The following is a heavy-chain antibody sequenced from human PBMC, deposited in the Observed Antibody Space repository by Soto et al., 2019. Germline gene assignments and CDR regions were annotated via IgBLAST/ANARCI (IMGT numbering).Heavy chain of an antibody. CDR3: AISPYYYDSSGYRTFDY. D-gene: IGHD3-22*01. CDR1: GGSFSGYY. V-gene: IGHV4-34*01. Sequence: PSETLSLTCAVYGGSFSGYYWSWIRQPPGKGLEWIGEINHSGSTNYNPSLKSRVTISVDTSKNQFSLKLSSVTAADTAVYYCAISPYYYDSSGYRTFDYWGQGTLVTASS. J-gene: IGHJ4*02. CDR2: INHSGST.